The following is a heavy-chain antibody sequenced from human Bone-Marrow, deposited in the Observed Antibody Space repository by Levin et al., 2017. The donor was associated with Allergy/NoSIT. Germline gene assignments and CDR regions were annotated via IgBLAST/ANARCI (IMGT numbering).Heavy chain of an antibody. J-gene: IGHJ4*02. CDR1: GFTFRDYS. V-gene: IGHV3-48*01. Sequence: GGSLRLSCAASGFTFRDYSMTWVRQAPGKGLEWVSYISSGSPIHYVDSVKGRCTISRDNAKNSLYLQINHLRAEDTAVYYCARVSYDSGRFFHLDHWGQGTLVTVSS. CDR3: ARVSYDSGRFFHLDH. D-gene: IGHD3-10*01. CDR2: ISSGSPI.